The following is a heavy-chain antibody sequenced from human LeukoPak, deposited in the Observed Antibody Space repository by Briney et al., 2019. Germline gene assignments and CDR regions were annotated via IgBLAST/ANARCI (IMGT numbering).Heavy chain of an antibody. Sequence: SETLSLTCTVSGGSISSYYWSWIRQPPGKGLEWIGYIYYSGSTNYNPSLKSRVTISVDTSKNQFSLKLSSVTAADTAVYYCARGLPYYDFWSGSSGGGYYYYYMDVWGKGTTVTVSS. CDR1: GGSISSYY. D-gene: IGHD3-3*01. CDR2: IYYSGST. J-gene: IGHJ6*03. V-gene: IGHV4-59*01. CDR3: ARGLPYYDFWSGSSGGGYYYYYMDV.